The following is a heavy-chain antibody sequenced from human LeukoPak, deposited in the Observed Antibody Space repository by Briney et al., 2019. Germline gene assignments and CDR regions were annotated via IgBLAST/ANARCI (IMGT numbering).Heavy chain of an antibody. CDR1: RYTFTSYY. J-gene: IGHJ5*02. Sequence: GASVKVSCKASRYTFTSYYMHWVRQAPGQGLEWMGIINPSGGSTSYAQKFQGRVTMTRDTSTSTVYMELSSLRSEDTAVYYCARGIYSSSWYEYNWFDPWGQGTLVTVSS. D-gene: IGHD6-13*01. CDR2: INPSGGST. CDR3: ARGIYSSSWYEYNWFDP. V-gene: IGHV1-46*01.